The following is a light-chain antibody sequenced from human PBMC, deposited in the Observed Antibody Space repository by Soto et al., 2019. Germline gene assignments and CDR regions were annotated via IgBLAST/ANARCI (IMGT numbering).Light chain of an antibody. V-gene: IGKV4-1*01. CDR3: QQYYSTSLT. Sequence: DIVMTQSPDSLAVSLGERATINCKSSQSVLYSSNNKNYLAWYQQKPGQPPKLLIYWASTRESGVPDRFSGSGSGTDFTRAISSLQAEGVAVYYCQQYYSTSLTVGPGTKVDI. J-gene: IGKJ3*01. CDR1: QSVLYSSNNKNY. CDR2: WAS.